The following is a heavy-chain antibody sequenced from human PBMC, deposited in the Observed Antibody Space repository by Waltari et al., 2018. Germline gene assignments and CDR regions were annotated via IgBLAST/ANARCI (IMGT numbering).Heavy chain of an antibody. CDR2: IREDGRHD. CDR1: GVTFNSER. V-gene: IGHV3-7*01. Sequence: EVQLVESGGGLVAPGGSLPVSVSMSGVTFNSERRRWAGQAQGKGLEWVANIREDGRHDHYLDSVKGRFTISRDNAKSSVYLHMSSLRAEDTAVYYCVTYPVIGGYWYMDVWGKGTTVTVAS. J-gene: IGHJ6*03. D-gene: IGHD2-15*01. CDR3: VTYPVIGGYWYMDV.